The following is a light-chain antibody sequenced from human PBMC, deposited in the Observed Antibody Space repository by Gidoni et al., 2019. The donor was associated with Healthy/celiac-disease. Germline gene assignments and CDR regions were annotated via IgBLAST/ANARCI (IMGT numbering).Light chain of an antibody. CDR3: QQSYSTLWT. V-gene: IGKV1-39*01. J-gene: IGKJ1*01. CDR2: AAS. Sequence: DIQMPQSPSSLSASEGDRVTITCRASQSISSYLNWYQQKPGKAPKLLIYAASSLQSGVPSMFSGSGSGTDFTLTISSLQPEDFATYYCQQSYSTLWTFGQGTKVEIK. CDR1: QSISSY.